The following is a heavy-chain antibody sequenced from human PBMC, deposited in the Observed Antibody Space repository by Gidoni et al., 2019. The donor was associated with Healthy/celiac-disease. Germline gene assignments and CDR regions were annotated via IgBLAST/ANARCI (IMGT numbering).Heavy chain of an antibody. V-gene: IGHV3-15*07. D-gene: IGHD3-22*01. CDR3: TTDLPTYYYDSSGYEYGMDV. Sequence: EVQLVESGGGLVKPGGSLRLSCAASGFTFSNAWMNWVRQAPGKGLGWGGRIKSKTDGGTTGYAAPVKGRFTISRDDSKNTLYLQMNSLKTEDTAVYYCTTDLPTYYYDSSGYEYGMDVWGQGTTVTVTS. CDR1: GFTFSNAW. J-gene: IGHJ6*02. CDR2: IKSKTDGGTT.